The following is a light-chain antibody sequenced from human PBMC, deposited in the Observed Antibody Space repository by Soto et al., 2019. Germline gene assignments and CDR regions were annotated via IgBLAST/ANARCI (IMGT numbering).Light chain of an antibody. J-gene: IGKJ2*01. CDR2: GAS. V-gene: IGKV3-15*01. Sequence: EIVMTQSPATLSVSPGGRATLSCRASQSVKSYLAWYQQRPGQPPRLLNYGASTRATGIPARFSGSGSGTEFSLTISGLQSEDFAVYFCQQYNTWPPRYTFGQGTKLEI. CDR1: QSVKSY. CDR3: QQYNTWPPRYT.